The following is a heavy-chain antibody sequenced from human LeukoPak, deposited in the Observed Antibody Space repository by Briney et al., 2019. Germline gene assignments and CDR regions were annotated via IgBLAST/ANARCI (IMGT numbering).Heavy chain of an antibody. V-gene: IGHV3-23*01. CDR3: AIGPEAKYESGWYPHYFDY. D-gene: IGHD6-19*01. CDR1: GIAFSTHA. Sequence: GGFLRLSCAASGIAFSTHAMTWFRRAQGRGLEWLSTIRGGGDSIYYAHSVKGRFTISSDKSKNTLYLQMSGLRVEDTAVYYCAIGPEAKYESGWYPHYFDYWGHGTLVTVSS. CDR2: IRGGGDSI. J-gene: IGHJ4*01.